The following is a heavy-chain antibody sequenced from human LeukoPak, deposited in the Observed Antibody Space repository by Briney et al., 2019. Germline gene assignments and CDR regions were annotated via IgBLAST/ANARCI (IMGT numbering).Heavy chain of an antibody. J-gene: IGHJ5*02. CDR1: VYTFTSYD. D-gene: IGHD3-3*01. CDR2: MNPRSGTT. V-gene: IGHV1-8*01. CDR3: ARGYLAIFGVVISFDP. Sequence: EASVKVSCKASVYTFTSYDINWLRRATGQGLEWMVWMNPRSGTTGYAQRFQGRVTMTRNTSISTAYMELSSLRSEDTAVYYCARGYLAIFGVVISFDPWGQGTLVTVSS.